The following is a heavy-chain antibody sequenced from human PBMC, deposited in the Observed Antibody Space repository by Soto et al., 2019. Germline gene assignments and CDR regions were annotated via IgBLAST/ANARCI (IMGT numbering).Heavy chain of an antibody. D-gene: IGHD7-27*01. CDR3: ARNKRETGDFDY. Sequence: QVQLVQSGAEVKKPGASVKVSCKASGYTFTTFDINWMRQAPGQGLEWLGWMNADSGNTGYAQKFQGIVTLTRSTSISTAYMGLNSLTSEDTAVYYCARNKRETGDFDYWGQGTLVTVSS. J-gene: IGHJ4*02. CDR1: GYTFTTFD. V-gene: IGHV1-8*01. CDR2: MNADSGNT.